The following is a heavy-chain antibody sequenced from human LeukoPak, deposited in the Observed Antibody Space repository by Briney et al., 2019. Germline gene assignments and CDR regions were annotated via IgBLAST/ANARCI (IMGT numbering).Heavy chain of an antibody. CDR3: ARIAAPNRFNWFDP. J-gene: IGHJ5*02. CDR2: IYPGDSDT. D-gene: IGHD6-6*01. CDR1: GYSFTTYW. V-gene: IGHV5-51*01. Sequence: GESLKISCKGSGYSFTTYWIGWVRQMPGKGLEWMGIIYPGDSDTRYSPSFQGQVTISADKSISTAYLQWSSLKASDTAPYFCARIAAPNRFNWFDPWGQGTLVTVSS.